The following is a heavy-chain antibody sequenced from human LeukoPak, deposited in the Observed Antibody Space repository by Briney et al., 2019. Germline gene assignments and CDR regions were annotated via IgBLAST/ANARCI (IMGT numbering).Heavy chain of an antibody. CDR2: ISAYNDNT. CDR3: ARATMVQGVITPPFDY. Sequence: GASVKVSCKASGYTFTSYGISWVRQAPGQGLEWMGWISAYNDNTNYAQKLQGRVTMTTDTSTSTAYMELRSLRSDDTAVYYCARATMVQGVITPPFDYWDQGTLVTVSS. D-gene: IGHD3-10*01. V-gene: IGHV1-18*01. CDR1: GYTFTSYG. J-gene: IGHJ4*02.